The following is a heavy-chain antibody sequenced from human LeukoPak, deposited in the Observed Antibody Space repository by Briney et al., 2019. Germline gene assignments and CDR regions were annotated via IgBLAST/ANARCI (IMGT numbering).Heavy chain of an antibody. D-gene: IGHD3-9*01. CDR2: MNPNSGNT. CDR3: ARGASYDILTGYYTSDVVY. V-gene: IGHV1-8*03. CDR1: GYTFTSYD. Sequence: ASVKVSCKASGYTFTSYDINWVRQATGQGLEWMGWMNPNSGNTGYAQKFQGRVTITRNTSISTAYMELSSLRSEDTAVYYCARGASYDILTGYYTSDVVYWGQGTLVTVSS. J-gene: IGHJ4*02.